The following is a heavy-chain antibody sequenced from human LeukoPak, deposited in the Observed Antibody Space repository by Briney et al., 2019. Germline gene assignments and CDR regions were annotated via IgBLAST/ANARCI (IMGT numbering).Heavy chain of an antibody. D-gene: IGHD4-17*01. Sequence: SQTLSLTCAISGDCVSSNSVAWDWVRQSPSRGLEWLGRTYYRSRWYNDYAVSVKSRITINPDTSKNQFSLQLTSVTPEDTAVYYCARDHDYGDYGTYEDYWGQGTLVTVSS. CDR3: ARDHDYGDYGTYEDY. V-gene: IGHV6-1*01. CDR1: GDCVSSNSVA. CDR2: TYYRSRWYN. J-gene: IGHJ4*02.